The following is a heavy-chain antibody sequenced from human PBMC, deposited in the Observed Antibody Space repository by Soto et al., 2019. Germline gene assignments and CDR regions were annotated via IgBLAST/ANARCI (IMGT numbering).Heavy chain of an antibody. J-gene: IGHJ5*02. V-gene: IGHV4-34*01. CDR2: INHSGST. D-gene: IGHD3-3*01. Sequence: SETLSLTCAVYGGSFSGYYWSWIRQPPGKGLEWIGEINHSGSTNYNPSLKSRVTISVDTSKNQFSLKLSSVTAADTAAYYCARGYYDFWSGYYRWFDPWGQGTLVTVS. CDR3: ARGYYDFWSGYYRWFDP. CDR1: GGSFSGYY.